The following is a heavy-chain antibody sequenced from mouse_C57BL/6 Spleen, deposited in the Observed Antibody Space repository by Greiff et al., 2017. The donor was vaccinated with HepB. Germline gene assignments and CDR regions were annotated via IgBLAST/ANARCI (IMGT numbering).Heavy chain of an antibody. CDR1: GFTFSDYG. CDR3: ARRPVVARGYAMDY. D-gene: IGHD1-1*01. V-gene: IGHV5-17*01. CDR2: ISSGSSTI. J-gene: IGHJ4*01. Sequence: EVKVVESGGGLVKPGGSLKLSCAASGFTFSDYGMHWVRQAPEKGLEWVAYISSGSSTIYYADTVKGRFTISRDNAKNTLFLQMTSLRSEDTAMYYCARRPVVARGYAMDYWGQGTSVTVSS.